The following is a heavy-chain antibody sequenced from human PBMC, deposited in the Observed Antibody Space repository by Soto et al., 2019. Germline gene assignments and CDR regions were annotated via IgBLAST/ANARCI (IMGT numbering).Heavy chain of an antibody. Sequence: SVKVSCKASGGTFSSYAISWVRQAPGQGLEWMGGIIPIFGTANYARKFQGRVTITADESTSTAYMELSSLRSEDTAVYYCARSSVPAAMGDWYYYYGMDVWGQGTTVTVSS. CDR3: ARSSVPAAMGDWYYYYGMDV. CDR2: IIPIFGTA. V-gene: IGHV1-69*13. J-gene: IGHJ6*02. D-gene: IGHD2-2*01. CDR1: GGTFSSYA.